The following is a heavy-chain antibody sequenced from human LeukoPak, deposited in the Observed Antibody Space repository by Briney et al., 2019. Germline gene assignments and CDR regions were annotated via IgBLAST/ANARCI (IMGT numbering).Heavy chain of an antibody. J-gene: IGHJ4*02. D-gene: IGHD3-10*01. CDR3: AKVHCSYYYGSGSSPYFDY. CDR1: GFTFDDYA. Sequence: GRSLRLSCAASGFTFDDYAMHWVRQAPGKGLEWVSGISWNSGSIGYADSVKGRFTISRDNAKNSLYLQMNSLRAEDTALYYCAKVHCSYYYGSGSSPYFDYWGQGTLVTVSS. V-gene: IGHV3-9*01. CDR2: ISWNSGSI.